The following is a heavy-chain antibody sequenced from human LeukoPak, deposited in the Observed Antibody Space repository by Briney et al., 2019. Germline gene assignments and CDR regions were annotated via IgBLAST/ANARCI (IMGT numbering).Heavy chain of an antibody. CDR1: GYTLTDYF. V-gene: IGHV1-2*02. J-gene: IGHJ3*02. CDR3: ARDVGWGSRAFDM. CDR2: INPDSGGT. D-gene: IGHD6-19*01. Sequence: ASVKVSCKASGYTLTDYFIHWVRQAPGQGLEWMGWINPDSGGTKYAQKFQDRVTMTRDTSINTAYMELSRLRSDDTAVFYCARDVGWGSRAFDMWGQGTMVTVSS.